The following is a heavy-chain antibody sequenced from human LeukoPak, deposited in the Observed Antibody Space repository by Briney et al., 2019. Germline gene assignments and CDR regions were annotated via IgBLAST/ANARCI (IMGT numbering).Heavy chain of an antibody. V-gene: IGHV7-4-1*02. CDR3: ARASLYGDSWFDP. Sequence: VASVKVSRKASGYIFTSYAMNWVRQAPGQGLEWMGRINTNTGNPTYAQGFTGRFVFSLDTSVSTTYLQISSLKAEDTAFYYCARASLYGDSWFDPWGQGTLVTVSS. J-gene: IGHJ5*02. CDR2: INTNTGNP. D-gene: IGHD4-17*01. CDR1: GYIFTSYA.